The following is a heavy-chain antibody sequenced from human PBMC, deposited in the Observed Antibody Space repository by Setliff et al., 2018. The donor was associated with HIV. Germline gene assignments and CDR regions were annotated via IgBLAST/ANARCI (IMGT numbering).Heavy chain of an antibody. Sequence: PSETLSLTCTVSGGSISSSTYYWGWIRQPPGKGLEWIGNIHFSGSTYYNPSLKSRVTVSVDPSKNQFSLNLTSVTPADTALYYCARHGDAFVVPADVWGQGTLVTVSS. D-gene: IGHD2-2*01. CDR1: GGSISSSTYY. CDR2: IHFSGST. CDR3: ARHGDAFVVPADV. J-gene: IGHJ4*02. V-gene: IGHV4-39*01.